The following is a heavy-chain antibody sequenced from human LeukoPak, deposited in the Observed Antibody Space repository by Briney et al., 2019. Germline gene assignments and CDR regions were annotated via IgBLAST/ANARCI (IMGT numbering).Heavy chain of an antibody. Sequence: SETLSLTCAVYCGSFSGYYWSWIRQPPGKGLEWIGEINHSGSTNYNPSLKSRVTISVDTSKNQFSLKLSSVTAADTAVYYCARGPRYYYGLGSYYNSWGQGTLVTVSS. J-gene: IGHJ4*02. D-gene: IGHD3-10*01. V-gene: IGHV4-34*01. CDR2: INHSGST. CDR3: ARGPRYYYGLGSYYNS. CDR1: CGSFSGYY.